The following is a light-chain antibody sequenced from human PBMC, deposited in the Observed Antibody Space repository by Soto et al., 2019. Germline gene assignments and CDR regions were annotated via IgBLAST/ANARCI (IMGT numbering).Light chain of an antibody. CDR3: QHET. Sequence: EVVLTQSPTALCLSPGERATLSCRASQSVSSYLAWYQQKPGQAPRLLIYDASNRATGIPARFSGSGSGTDFTLTISSLEPEDFAVYYCQHETFGQGTNVDIK. CDR2: DAS. CDR1: QSVSSY. V-gene: IGKV3-11*01. J-gene: IGKJ1*01.